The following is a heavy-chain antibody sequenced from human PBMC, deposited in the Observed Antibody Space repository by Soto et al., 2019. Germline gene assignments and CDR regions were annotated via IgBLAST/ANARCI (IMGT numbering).Heavy chain of an antibody. J-gene: IGHJ5*02. Sequence: EVQLVESGGGLVQPGGSLRLSCAASGFTFSSYWMSWVRQAPGKGLEWVANIKQDGSEKYYVDSVKGRFTISRDNAKNSLYLQMNSLRAEDTAVYYCARWEGRYCSGGSCLNWFDPWGQGTLVTVSP. D-gene: IGHD2-15*01. CDR1: GFTFSSYW. V-gene: IGHV3-7*01. CDR3: ARWEGRYCSGGSCLNWFDP. CDR2: IKQDGSEK.